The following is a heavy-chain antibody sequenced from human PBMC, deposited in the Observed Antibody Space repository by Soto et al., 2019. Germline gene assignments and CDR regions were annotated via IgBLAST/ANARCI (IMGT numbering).Heavy chain of an antibody. CDR2: FSLSGTT. D-gene: IGHD3-16*01. CDR1: GASITGTSY. J-gene: IGHJ4*02. V-gene: IGHV4-4*07. CDR3: AWGMTPPGAPAWYYFDS. Sequence: LSLTCTVSGASITGTSYWSWIRQPAGEGLEWIGRFSLSGTTNYNPSLRSRVTMSADVSKNQFSLRLTSVTAADTALYYCAWGMTPPGAPAWYYFDSWGQGTLVTVSS.